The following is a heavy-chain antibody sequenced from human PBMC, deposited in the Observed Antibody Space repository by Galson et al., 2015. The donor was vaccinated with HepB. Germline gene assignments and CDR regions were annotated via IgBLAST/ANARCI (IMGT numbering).Heavy chain of an antibody. CDR1: GFTFSSYG. CDR3: AREDASGYYYGMDV. V-gene: IGHV3-33*01. J-gene: IGHJ6*02. Sequence: SLRLSCAASGFTFSSYGMHWVRQAPGKGLEWVAVIWYDGSNKYYADSVKGRFTISRDNSKNTLYLQMNSLRAEDTAVYYCAREDASGYYYGMDVWGQGTTVTVS. CDR2: IWYDGSNK.